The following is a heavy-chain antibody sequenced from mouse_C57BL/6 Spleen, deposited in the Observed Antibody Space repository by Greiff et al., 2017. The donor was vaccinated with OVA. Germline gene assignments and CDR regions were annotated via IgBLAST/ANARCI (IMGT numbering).Heavy chain of an antibody. CDR3: ARSGGDWYFDV. CDR2: IYPGDGDT. CDR1: GYAFRSYW. V-gene: IGHV1-80*01. J-gene: IGHJ1*03. D-gene: IGHD4-1*01. Sequence: QVQLKQSGAELVKPGASVKISCKASGYAFRSYWMNWVKQRPGKGLEWIGQIYPGDGDTNYNVKFKGKATLTADKSSSTAYMQLSSLTSEDSAVYFCARSGGDWYFDVWGTGTTVTVSS.